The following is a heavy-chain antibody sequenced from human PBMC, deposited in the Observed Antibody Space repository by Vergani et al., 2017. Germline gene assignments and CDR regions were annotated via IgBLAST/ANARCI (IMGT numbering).Heavy chain of an antibody. V-gene: IGHV3-9*03. J-gene: IGHJ4*02. CDR1: GFTFDDYA. Sequence: VQLVESGGGLVQPGRSLRLSCAASGFTFDDYAMHWVRQAPGKGLEWVSGISWNSGSIGYADSVKGRFTISRDNAKNSLYLQMNSLRAEDMALYYCAKEGGTEEYYFDYWGQGTLVTVSS. CDR3: AKEGGTEEYYFDY. D-gene: IGHD1-1*01. CDR2: ISWNSGSI.